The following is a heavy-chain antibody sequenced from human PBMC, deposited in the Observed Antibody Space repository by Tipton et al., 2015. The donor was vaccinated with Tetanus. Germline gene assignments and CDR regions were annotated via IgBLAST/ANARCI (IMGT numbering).Heavy chain of an antibody. CDR2: ISAYNGNT. D-gene: IGHD2-15*01. J-gene: IGHJ4*02. Sequence: QSGAEVKKPGASVKVSCKASGYTFTSFGISWVRQAPGQGREWMGWISAYNGNTNYAQKLQGRVTMTTDASTSTAYMELRSLRSDDTAVYYCARVPGYCSGGSCSDYWGQGTLVTVSS. CDR3: ARVPGYCSGGSCSDY. CDR1: GYTFTSFG. V-gene: IGHV1-18*01.